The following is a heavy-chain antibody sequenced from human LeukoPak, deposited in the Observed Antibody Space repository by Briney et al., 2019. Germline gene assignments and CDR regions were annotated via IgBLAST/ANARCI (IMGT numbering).Heavy chain of an antibody. CDR2: VKQDGSER. CDR3: ARDWGAYYHFFDY. J-gene: IGHJ4*02. CDR1: GFSTSAYW. Sequence: GGSLRLSCEASGFSTSAYWMSWVRQAPGKGLEWVGNVKQDGSERNYVDSVKGRFTISRDSAKKSLYLQMNSLRAEDTAVYYCARDWGAYYHFFDYWGQGTLVTVSS. V-gene: IGHV3-7*01. D-gene: IGHD3-22*01.